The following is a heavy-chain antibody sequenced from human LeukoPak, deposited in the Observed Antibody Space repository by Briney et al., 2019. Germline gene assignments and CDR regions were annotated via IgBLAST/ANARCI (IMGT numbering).Heavy chain of an antibody. CDR2: SFSDGRN. CDR3: ARGVNGGLRRRARFDS. D-gene: IGHD4-23*01. V-gene: IGHV4-4*08. CDR1: GDSVILHY. J-gene: IGHJ4*02. Sequence: SETLSLTCSVSGDSVILHYWSWVRLPPGKGLEWIGSSFSDGRNDYNPLLKTGVTISVDTSKNQFSLRLTSVTTADTAVYFCARGVNGGLRRRARFDSWGQGILVTVFS.